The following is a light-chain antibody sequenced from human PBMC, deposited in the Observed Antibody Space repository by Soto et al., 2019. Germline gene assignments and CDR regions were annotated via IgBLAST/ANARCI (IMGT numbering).Light chain of an antibody. V-gene: IGKV1-33*01. Sequence: DIQMTQSPSSLSAYVGDRVTIACQSSHDVSRNLNWFQQKPGEAPKLLIYDASNLERGVPSRFSASGSGTDFTFTISSLQPEDVATYYCQQYTSMLSFGGGTEIELK. CDR1: HDVSRN. J-gene: IGKJ4*01. CDR2: DAS. CDR3: QQYTSMLS.